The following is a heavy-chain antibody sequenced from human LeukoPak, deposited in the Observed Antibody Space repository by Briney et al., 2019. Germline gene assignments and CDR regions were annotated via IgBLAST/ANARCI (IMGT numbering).Heavy chain of an antibody. Sequence: GGSLRLSCAASGFTFSSYAMSWVRQAPGKGLEWVSVIYSGGSTYYADSVKGRLTISRDNSKNTLYLQMNSLRAEDTAVYYCAMTTVAGTFDYWGQGTLVTVSS. D-gene: IGHD6-19*01. CDR2: IYSGGST. CDR3: AMTTVAGTFDY. J-gene: IGHJ4*02. V-gene: IGHV3-53*01. CDR1: GFTFSSYA.